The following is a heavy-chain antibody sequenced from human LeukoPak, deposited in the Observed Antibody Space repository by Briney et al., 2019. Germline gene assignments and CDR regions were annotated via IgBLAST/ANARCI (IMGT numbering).Heavy chain of an antibody. Sequence: GGSLRLSCAASGFTFSSYWMHWVRQAPGKGLVWVSRINSDGSSTSYADSVKGRFTISRDNAKNTLYLQMNSLRAEDTAVYYCARGRRTSRYMDVWGKGTTVTVSS. J-gene: IGHJ6*03. V-gene: IGHV3-74*01. D-gene: IGHD2-2*01. CDR3: ARGRRTSRYMDV. CDR2: INSDGSST. CDR1: GFTFSSYW.